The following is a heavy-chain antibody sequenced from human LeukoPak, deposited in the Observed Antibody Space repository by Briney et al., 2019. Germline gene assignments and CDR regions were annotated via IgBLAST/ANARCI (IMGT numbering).Heavy chain of an antibody. CDR1: GFTFSGYW. V-gene: IGHV3-74*01. D-gene: IGHD2-21*02. J-gene: IGHJ4*02. Sequence: GGSLRLSCAASGFTFSGYWMHWVRQAPGKGLVWVSRINGDGKSTTYADSVKGRFTISRDNAKNTLYLQMNSLRAEDTAVYYCTRVGEVTYDYWGQGTLVTVSS. CDR2: INGDGKST. CDR3: TRVGEVTYDY.